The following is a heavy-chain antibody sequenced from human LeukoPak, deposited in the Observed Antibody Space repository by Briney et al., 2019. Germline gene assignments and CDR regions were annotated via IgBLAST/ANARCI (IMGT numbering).Heavy chain of an antibody. J-gene: IGHJ4*02. CDR1: GFTFSSYS. CDR3: ARDREATPFDY. D-gene: IGHD5-12*01. CDR2: ISSSSSTI. V-gene: IGHV3-48*04. Sequence: QPGGSLRLSCAASGFTFSSYSMNWVRQAPGKGLEWVSYISSSSSTIYYADSVKGRFTISRDNAKNSLYLQMNSLRAEDTAVYYCARDREATPFDYWGQGTLVTVSS.